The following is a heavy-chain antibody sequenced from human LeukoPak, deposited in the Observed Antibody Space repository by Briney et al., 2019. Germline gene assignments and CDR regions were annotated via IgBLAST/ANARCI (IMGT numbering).Heavy chain of an antibody. CDR3: ARDGATVVTPKNWFDP. CDR2: ISSSGSTI. D-gene: IGHD4-23*01. V-gene: IGHV3-11*01. CDR1: GFTFSDYY. Sequence: GGSLRLSCAASGFTFSDYYMSWIRQAPGKGLEWVSYISSSGSTIYYADSVKGRFTISRDNSKNTLYLQMNSLRAEDTAVYYCARDGATVVTPKNWFDPWGQGTLVTVSS. J-gene: IGHJ5*02.